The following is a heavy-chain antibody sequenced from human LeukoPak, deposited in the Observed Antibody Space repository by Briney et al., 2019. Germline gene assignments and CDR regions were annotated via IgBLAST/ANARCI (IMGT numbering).Heavy chain of an antibody. J-gene: IGHJ5*02. CDR3: ARGLSSSWYGNWFDP. D-gene: IGHD6-13*01. CDR1: GYTFTSYD. V-gene: IGHV1-8*01. CDR2: MNPNSGNT. Sequence: ASVKVSCKASGYTFTSYDINWVRQAPGQGLEWMGWMNPNSGNTGYAQKFQGRVTMTRNTSISTAYMGLSSLRSEDTAVYYCARGLSSSWYGNWFDPWGQGTLVTVSS.